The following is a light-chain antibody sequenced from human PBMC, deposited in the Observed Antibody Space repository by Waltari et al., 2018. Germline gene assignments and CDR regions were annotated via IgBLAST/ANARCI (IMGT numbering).Light chain of an antibody. V-gene: IGKV3-11*01. CDR3: QQSYSTPPFT. CDR2: DAS. Sequence: EIVLTQSPATLSLSPGERATLSCRASQSVSSYLAWYQQKPGKAPRLLIYDASNRATGNPARFSGSGSETDFTLTISSLEPEDFATYYCQQSYSTPPFTFGPGTKVDIK. CDR1: QSVSSY. J-gene: IGKJ3*01.